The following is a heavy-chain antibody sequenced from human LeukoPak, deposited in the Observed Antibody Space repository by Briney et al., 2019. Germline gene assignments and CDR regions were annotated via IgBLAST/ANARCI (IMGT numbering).Heavy chain of an antibody. CDR3: ARIRYSGYDHDY. Sequence: TGGSLRLSCAASGFTFSSYAMHWVRQAPGKGLEWVAVISYDGSNKYYADSVKGRFTISRDNSKNTLYLQMNSLGAEDTAVYYCARIRYSGYDHDYWGQGTLVTVSS. CDR2: ISYDGSNK. D-gene: IGHD5-12*01. J-gene: IGHJ4*02. CDR1: GFTFSSYA. V-gene: IGHV3-30-3*01.